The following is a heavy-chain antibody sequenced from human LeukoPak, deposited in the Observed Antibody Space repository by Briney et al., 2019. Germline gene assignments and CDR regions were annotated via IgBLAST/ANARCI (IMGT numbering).Heavy chain of an antibody. Sequence: ASVKVSCKASGYTFTSYYMHWVRQAPGQGLEWVGIINPSGGSTSYAQKFQGRVTMTRDTSTSTVYMELSSLRSEDTAVYYCARVKPNYYDSSAYGTFDIWGQGTMVTVSS. CDR1: GYTFTSYY. J-gene: IGHJ3*02. D-gene: IGHD3-22*01. V-gene: IGHV1-46*01. CDR3: ARVKPNYYDSSAYGTFDI. CDR2: INPSGGST.